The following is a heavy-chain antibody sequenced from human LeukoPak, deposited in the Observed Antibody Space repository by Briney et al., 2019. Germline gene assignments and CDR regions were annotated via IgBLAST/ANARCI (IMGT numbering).Heavy chain of an antibody. Sequence: SETLSLTCAVYGGSLSGDYWSWIRQPPGKGLEWIGEINHSGSTNYNPSLKSRVTISLDTSKKQFSLKLTSVTAADTAVYYCARADDPIFGVVVIDFWGQGTLVTVSS. J-gene: IGHJ4*02. D-gene: IGHD3-3*01. CDR1: GGSLSGDY. V-gene: IGHV4-34*01. CDR2: INHSGST. CDR3: ARADDPIFGVVVIDF.